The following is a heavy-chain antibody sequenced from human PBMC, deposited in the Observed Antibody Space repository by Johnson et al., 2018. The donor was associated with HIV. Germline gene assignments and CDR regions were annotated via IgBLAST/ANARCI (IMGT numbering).Heavy chain of an antibody. CDR1: GFTFSSYW. CDR2: IKQDGSEK. CDR3: ARQQLSRNVAFDI. V-gene: IGHV3-7*05. Sequence: VHLVESGGGLVQPGGSLRLSCAASGFTFSSYWMSWVRQAPGKGLEWVANIKQDGSEKYYVDSVKGRFTISRDNAKNSLYLQMNSLRAEDTAVYYCARQQLSRNVAFDIWGQGTVVTVSS. D-gene: IGHD6-13*01. J-gene: IGHJ3*02.